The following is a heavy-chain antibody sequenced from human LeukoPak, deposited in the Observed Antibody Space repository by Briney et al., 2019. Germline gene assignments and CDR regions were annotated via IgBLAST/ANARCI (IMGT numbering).Heavy chain of an antibody. J-gene: IGHJ3*02. Sequence: PGGSLRLSCAASGFTFSSYGMHWVRQAPGKGLEWVAFIRYDGSNKYYADSVKGRFTISRDNSKNTLYLQMNSLRAEDTAVYYCAKDKFGGTMIVVIRRADAFDIWGQGTMVTVSS. CDR2: IRYDGSNK. D-gene: IGHD3-22*01. CDR1: GFTFSSYG. CDR3: AKDKFGGTMIVVIRRADAFDI. V-gene: IGHV3-30*02.